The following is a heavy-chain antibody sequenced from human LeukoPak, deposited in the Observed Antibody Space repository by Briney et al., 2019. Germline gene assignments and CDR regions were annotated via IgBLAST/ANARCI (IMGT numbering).Heavy chain of an antibody. CDR1: GGSISTYY. CDR2: IYYSGST. V-gene: IGHV4-59*01. Sequence: PSETLSLTCTVSGGSISTYYWSWIRQPPGKGLEYIGYIYYSGSTNYNPSLKSRVTMTLDTSKNQFSLKLSSVTAADTAVYYCAREEVPHGFDIWGQGTMVTVSS. J-gene: IGHJ3*02. CDR3: AREEVPHGFDI.